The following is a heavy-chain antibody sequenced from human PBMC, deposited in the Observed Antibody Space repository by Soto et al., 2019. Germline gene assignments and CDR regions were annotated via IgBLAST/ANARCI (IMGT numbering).Heavy chain of an antibody. Sequence: PGGSLRLSCSASGFTFSSYAMHWVRQAPGKGLEYVSAISSNGGSTYYADSVKGRFTISRDNSKNTLYLQMSSLRAEDTAVYYCVEDYYDSSGYSKGWGQGTLGTVSS. D-gene: IGHD3-22*01. J-gene: IGHJ4*02. CDR1: GFTFSSYA. CDR3: VEDYYDSSGYSKG. CDR2: ISSNGGST. V-gene: IGHV3-64D*08.